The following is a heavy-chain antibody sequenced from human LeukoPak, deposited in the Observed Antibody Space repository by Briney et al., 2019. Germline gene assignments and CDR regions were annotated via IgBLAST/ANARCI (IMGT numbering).Heavy chain of an antibody. D-gene: IGHD3-10*02. CDR1: GFTFSSYE. J-gene: IGHJ6*04. V-gene: IGHV3-48*03. Sequence: GGSLRLSCAASGFTFSSYEMNWVRQAPGKGLEWVSYIGSSVSTRYYADSVKGRFTISRDNAKNSLYLQMNSLRAEDTAVYYCAELGITMIGGVWGKGTTVTISS. CDR3: AELGITMIGGV. CDR2: IGSSVSTR.